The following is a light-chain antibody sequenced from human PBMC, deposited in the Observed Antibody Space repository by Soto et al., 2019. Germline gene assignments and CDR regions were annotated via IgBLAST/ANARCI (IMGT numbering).Light chain of an antibody. V-gene: IGKV1-8*01. J-gene: IGKJ2*01. CDR2: AAS. Sequence: AIRMTQSPSSFSASTGDRVTITCRASQGISSYLAWYQQKPGKAPKLLIYAASTLQYGVPSRFSGSGSGTEFTLTISCLQSEDFATYSCQQYYTYPQTFGQGTKLEI. CDR1: QGISSY. CDR3: QQYYTYPQT.